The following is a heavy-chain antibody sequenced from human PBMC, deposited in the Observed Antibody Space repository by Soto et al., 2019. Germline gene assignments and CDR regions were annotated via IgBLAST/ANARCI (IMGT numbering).Heavy chain of an antibody. Sequence: SETLSLTCTVSGGSISSYYWSWIRQPPGKGLEWIGYIYYSGSTNYNPSLKSRVTISVDTSKNQFSLKLSSVTAADTAVYYCARGRDCSSTSCYRTWSYYYYYGMDVWGQGTTVTVSS. V-gene: IGHV4-59*01. CDR3: ARGRDCSSTSCYRTWSYYYYYGMDV. CDR2: IYYSGST. CDR1: GGSISSYY. J-gene: IGHJ6*02. D-gene: IGHD2-2*02.